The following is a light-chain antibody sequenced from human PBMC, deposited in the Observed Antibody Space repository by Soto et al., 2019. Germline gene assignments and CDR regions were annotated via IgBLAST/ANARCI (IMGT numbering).Light chain of an antibody. CDR1: SSDVGGYNY. V-gene: IGLV2-11*01. CDR3: SSYARSSPYV. CDR2: DVS. J-gene: IGLJ1*01. Sequence: QSALTQPRSVSGSPGQSVTISCTGTSSDVGGYNYVSWYQQHPGKAPKLMIYDVSKRPSGVPDRFSGSKSGNTASLTISGLQAEDETDYYCSSYARSSPYVFGTGTKVTVL.